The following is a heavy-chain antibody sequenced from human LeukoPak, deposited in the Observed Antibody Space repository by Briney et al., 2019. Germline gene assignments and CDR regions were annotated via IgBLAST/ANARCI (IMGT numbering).Heavy chain of an antibody. Sequence: GGSLRLSCAASGFTFSSYAMSWVRQAPGKGLEWVSAISGSGGSTYYADSVKGRFTISRDNSKNTLYLQMNSLRAEDTAVYYCAKDFRDSSGYYYIFDYWGQGTLVTVSS. D-gene: IGHD3-22*01. J-gene: IGHJ4*02. CDR1: GFTFSSYA. CDR3: AKDFRDSSGYYYIFDY. CDR2: ISGSGGST. V-gene: IGHV3-23*01.